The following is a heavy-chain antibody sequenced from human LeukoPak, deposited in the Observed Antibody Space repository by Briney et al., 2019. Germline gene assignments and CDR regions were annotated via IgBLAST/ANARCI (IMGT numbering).Heavy chain of an antibody. CDR1: GYTFTGYY. V-gene: IGHV1-2*02. CDR3: ARLESYGSGSYYYYYYYMDV. CDR2: INPNSGGT. J-gene: IGHJ6*03. Sequence: ASVKVSCKASGYTFTGYYMHWVRQAPGQGLEWMGWINPNSGGTNYAQKFQGRVTMTRDTSISTAYLQWSSLKASDTAMYYCARLESYGSGSYYYYYYYMDVWGKGTTVTISS. D-gene: IGHD3-10*01.